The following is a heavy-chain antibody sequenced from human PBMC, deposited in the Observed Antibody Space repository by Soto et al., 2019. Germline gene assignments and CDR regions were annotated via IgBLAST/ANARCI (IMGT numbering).Heavy chain of an antibody. J-gene: IGHJ4*02. D-gene: IGHD3-16*01. Sequence: QVQLVESGGGVVRPGRSLRLSCEASGFTFSNYTMHWVRQSPGKGLDWVSVIAYDGSNQFYADFVKGRFTISRDSSENNLYLQVSSLRAEDTAVYYCARDRWARYFGSTVYYQGRTIFDTWGQGTQVTVSS. CDR3: ARDRWARYFGSTVYYQGRTIFDT. CDR2: IAYDGSNQ. V-gene: IGHV3-30-3*01. CDR1: GFTFSNYT.